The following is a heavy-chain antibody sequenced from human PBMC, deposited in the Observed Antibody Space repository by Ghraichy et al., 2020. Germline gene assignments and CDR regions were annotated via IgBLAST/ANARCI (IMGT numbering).Heavy chain of an antibody. CDR1: GFTFSSYW. CDR2: INSDGSST. J-gene: IGHJ4*02. V-gene: IGHV3-74*01. CDR3: ARGGRTSWYSPTDY. D-gene: IGHD2-2*01. Sequence: GGSLRLSCAASGFTFSSYWMHWVRQTPGVGLVWVSRINSDGSSTSYADSVQGRFTISRDNAKNTLHLQMNSLRAEDTAVYYCARGGRTSWYSPTDYWGQGTLVTVSS.